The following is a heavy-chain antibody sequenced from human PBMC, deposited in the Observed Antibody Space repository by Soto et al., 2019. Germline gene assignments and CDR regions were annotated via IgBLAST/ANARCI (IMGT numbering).Heavy chain of an antibody. Sequence: QVQLVQSGAEVKKPGCSVKVSCKASGGTFSSYAISWVRQAPGQGPEWMGGIIPIFGTANYAQKFQGRVTITADESTSTAYMEMSSRRSEATAVYYCARVYIVVVTAHPYYGMDVWCQGTTVTVS. V-gene: IGHV1-69*12. CDR3: ARVYIVVVTAHPYYGMDV. CDR2: IIPIFGTA. CDR1: GGTFSSYA. D-gene: IGHD2-21*02. J-gene: IGHJ6*02.